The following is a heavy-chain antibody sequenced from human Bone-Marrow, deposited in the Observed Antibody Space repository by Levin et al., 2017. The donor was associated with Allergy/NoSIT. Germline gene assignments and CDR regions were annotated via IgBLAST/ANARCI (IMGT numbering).Heavy chain of an antibody. CDR3: SRVGSGCFYY. CDR2: ISSGGDRA. CDR1: GFFFSNHD. J-gene: IGHJ4*02. Sequence: PGGSLRLSCAASGFFFSNHDLVWVRQAPGKGLEWVSYISSGGDRAHYGDSVKGRFTTSRDNAKNSLFLQMNSLRFEDTAVYYCSRVGSGCFYYLGQGVPVIVSS. V-gene: IGHV3-48*03. D-gene: IGHD1-26*01.